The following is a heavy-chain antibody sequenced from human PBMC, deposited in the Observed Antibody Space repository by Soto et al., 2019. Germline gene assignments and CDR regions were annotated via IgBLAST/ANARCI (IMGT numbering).Heavy chain of an antibody. CDR3: TRVLRSSGWYGSIVYYYGMDV. D-gene: IGHD6-19*01. CDR2: IRSKAYGGTT. Sequence: GGSLRLSCTASGFTFGDYAMSWVRQAPGKGLEWVVFIRSKAYGGTTEYAASVKGRFTISRDDSKSIAYLQMNSLKTEDTAVYYCTRVLRSSGWYGSIVYYYGMDVWGQGTTVTVSS. J-gene: IGHJ6*02. CDR1: GFTFGDYA. V-gene: IGHV3-49*04.